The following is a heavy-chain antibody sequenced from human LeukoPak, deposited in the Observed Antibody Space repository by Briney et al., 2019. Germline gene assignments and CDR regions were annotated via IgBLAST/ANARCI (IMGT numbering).Heavy chain of an antibody. J-gene: IGHJ3*02. D-gene: IGHD5-12*01. CDR2: VYDNDIS. CDR3: ARGLVLATDDAFDI. Sequence: SETLSLTCRVSGASIRRYFWRWMRQPPGKGLEWIGCVYDNDISNFNPSLESRVTILVDRSKRQFSLKLRSVTAADTAVYYCARGLVLATDDAFDIWGPGTMVTVSS. CDR1: GASIRRYF. V-gene: IGHV4-59*01.